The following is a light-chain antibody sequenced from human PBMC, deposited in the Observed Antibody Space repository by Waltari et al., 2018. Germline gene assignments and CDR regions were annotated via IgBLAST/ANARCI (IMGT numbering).Light chain of an antibody. J-gene: IGKJ2*01. V-gene: IGKV3-20*01. CDR2: GAS. Sequence: ESVLTQSPGTLSLSPGERATLSCRASQSVSSNYLAWYQQRPGQAPRLLFFGASSRATGVPDRFSGSVSGTDFTLTISRLEPEDFAVYFCQQYGGSPTYTFGLGTKLEIK. CDR1: QSVSSNY. CDR3: QQYGGSPTYT.